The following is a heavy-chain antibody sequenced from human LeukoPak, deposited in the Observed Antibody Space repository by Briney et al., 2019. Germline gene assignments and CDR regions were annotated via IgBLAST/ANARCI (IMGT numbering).Heavy chain of an antibody. J-gene: IGHJ4*02. CDR1: GFTFSSYW. V-gene: IGHV3-74*01. CDR3: ASSYYGSGSYYRY. CDR2: INSDGSST. Sequence: GGSLRLSCAASGFTFSSYWMHWVRQAPGKGLVWVSRINSDGSSTSYADSVKGRFTISRDNAKNTLYLQMNSLRAEDTAVYYCASSYYGSGSYYRYWGQGTLVTVSS. D-gene: IGHD3-10*01.